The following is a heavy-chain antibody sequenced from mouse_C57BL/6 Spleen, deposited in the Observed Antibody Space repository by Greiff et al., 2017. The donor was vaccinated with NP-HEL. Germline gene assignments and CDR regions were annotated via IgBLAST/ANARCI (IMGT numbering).Heavy chain of an antibody. D-gene: IGHD1-1*01. Sequence: VQLQQSGPELVKPGASVKISCKASGYSFTSYYMHWVKQSHGHILDWIGAIYPCNGVSSYNQKFKGKATLTVDKSSSTAYMELRSLTSEASAVDYCARDYGSFYYLDYWGTGTTVTVSS. CDR2: IYPCNGVS. J-gene: IGHJ1*03. CDR3: ARDYGSFYYLDY. CDR1: GYSFTSYY. V-gene: IGHV1-31*01.